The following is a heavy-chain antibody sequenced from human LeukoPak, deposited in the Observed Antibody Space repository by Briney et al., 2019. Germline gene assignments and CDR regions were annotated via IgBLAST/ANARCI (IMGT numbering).Heavy chain of an antibody. D-gene: IGHD6-19*01. J-gene: IGHJ3*02. CDR2: IIPIFGTA. V-gene: IGHV1-69*13. Sequence: ASVKVSCKASGGTFSSYAISWVRQAPGQGLEWMGGIIPIFGTANYAQKFQGRVTITADESTSTAYMELSSLRSEDTAVYYCARAAKGLEHAFDIWGQGTMVTVSS. CDR3: ARAAKGLEHAFDI. CDR1: GGTFSSYA.